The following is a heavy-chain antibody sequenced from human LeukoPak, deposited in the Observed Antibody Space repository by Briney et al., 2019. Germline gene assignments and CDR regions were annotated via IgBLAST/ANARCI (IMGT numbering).Heavy chain of an antibody. J-gene: IGHJ6*02. CDR1: GYTFTSYG. Sequence: ASVKVSCKASGYTFTSYGISWVRQAPGQGLESMGWISAYNGNTNYAQKLQGRVTMTTDTSTSTAYMELRSLRSDDTAVYYCAREFTMVRGGDYYYGMDVWGQGTTVTVSS. D-gene: IGHD3-10*01. V-gene: IGHV1-18*01. CDR2: ISAYNGNT. CDR3: AREFTMVRGGDYYYGMDV.